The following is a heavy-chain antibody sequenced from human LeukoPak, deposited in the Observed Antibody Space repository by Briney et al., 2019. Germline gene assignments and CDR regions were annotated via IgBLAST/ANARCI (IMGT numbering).Heavy chain of an antibody. CDR2: ISGSGGST. CDR1: GFTFSSYA. J-gene: IGHJ3*02. D-gene: IGHD1-26*01. V-gene: IGHV3-23*01. CDR3: ARERGAQVGAISANDAFDI. Sequence: PGGSLRLSCAASGFTFSSYAMSGVRQAPGKGLEWVSAISGSGGSTYYADSVKGRFTISRDNSKNTLYLQMNSLRAEDTAVYYCARERGAQVGAISANDAFDIWGQGTMVTVSS.